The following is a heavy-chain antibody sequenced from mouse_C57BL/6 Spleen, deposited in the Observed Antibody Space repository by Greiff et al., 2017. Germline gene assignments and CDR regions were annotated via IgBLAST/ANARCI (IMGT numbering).Heavy chain of an antibody. Sequence: QVQLQQPGTELVKPGASVKLSCKASGYTFTSYWMHWVKQRPGQGLEWIGNINPSNGGTNYNEKFKSKATLTVDKSSSTAYMPLSSLTSEDSAVYYCARGDYENYYAMDYWGQGTSVTVSS. CDR1: GYTFTSYW. CDR3: ARGDYENYYAMDY. D-gene: IGHD2-4*01. CDR2: INPSNGGT. V-gene: IGHV1-53*01. J-gene: IGHJ4*01.